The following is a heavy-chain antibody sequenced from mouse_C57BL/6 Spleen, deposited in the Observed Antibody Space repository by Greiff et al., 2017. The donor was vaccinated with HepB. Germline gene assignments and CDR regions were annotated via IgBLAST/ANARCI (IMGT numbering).Heavy chain of an antibody. J-gene: IGHJ4*01. CDR1: GYTFTSYW. CDR2: IYPGSGST. D-gene: IGHD1-1*01. CDR3: ARRRDYYGSSYVDAMDY. Sequence: VQLQQPGAELVKPGASVKMSCKASGYTFTSYWIIWVKQRPGQGLEWIGDIYPGSGSTNYNEKFKSKATLTVDTSSSTAYMQLSSLTSEDSAVYYCARRRDYYGSSYVDAMDYWGQGTSVTVSS. V-gene: IGHV1-55*01.